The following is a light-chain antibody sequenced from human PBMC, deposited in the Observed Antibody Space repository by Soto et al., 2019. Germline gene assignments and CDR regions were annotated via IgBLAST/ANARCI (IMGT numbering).Light chain of an antibody. CDR3: QQYSVYWT. Sequence: DIQMTQSPSTLSASVGDRVTITCRASQSISNWLAWYQQKPGKAPKLLIYKASTLKSGVPSRFSGSGSGTEFTLTINSLQPDDFATYYCQQYSVYWTFGQGTKVDIK. CDR1: QSISNW. V-gene: IGKV1-5*03. CDR2: KAS. J-gene: IGKJ1*01.